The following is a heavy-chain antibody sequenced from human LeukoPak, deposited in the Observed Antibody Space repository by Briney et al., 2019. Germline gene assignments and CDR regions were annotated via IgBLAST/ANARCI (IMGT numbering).Heavy chain of an antibody. D-gene: IGHD3-10*01. J-gene: IGHJ3*02. CDR3: ARLYYYNDGGLYFGPEAFDI. CDR1: GDSISSHY. CDR2: TSGTG. V-gene: IGHV4-4*07. Sequence: KPSETLSLTCTVSGDSISSHYLGWIRQPAGKGLEWIGITSGTGNYNPSLKSRVSMSVDTSRNLVSLTLTSVIAADTAIYYCARLYYYNDGGLYFGPEAFDIWGQGTRVTVSS.